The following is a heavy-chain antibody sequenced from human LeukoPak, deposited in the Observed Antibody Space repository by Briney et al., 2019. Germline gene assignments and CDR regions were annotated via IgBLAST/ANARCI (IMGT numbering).Heavy chain of an antibody. Sequence: SVKVSCKASGGTFSSYAISWVRQAPGQGLEWMGGIIPIFGTANYAQKFQGRVTITADESTSTAYMELSSLRSEDTAVYYCARVGRLHQGDYVAFDYWGQGALVTVSS. CDR2: IIPIFGTA. D-gene: IGHD4-17*01. J-gene: IGHJ4*02. CDR3: ARVGRLHQGDYVAFDY. CDR1: GGTFSSYA. V-gene: IGHV1-69*01.